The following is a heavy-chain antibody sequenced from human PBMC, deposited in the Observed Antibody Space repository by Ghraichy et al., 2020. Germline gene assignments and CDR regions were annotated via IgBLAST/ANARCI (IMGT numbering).Heavy chain of an antibody. J-gene: IGHJ4*02. CDR3: ANGGNSLDF. V-gene: IGHV4-59*03. Sequence: SETLSLTCTVSGASISRNYWSWIRQPPGKGLEWIGWIYYNGDTNYNPSLKSRVTISVDASKNQFSLMLSSVTAADTAVYYCANGGNSLDFWGQGTLVTVSS. CDR1: GASISRNY. CDR2: IYYNGDT. D-gene: IGHD4-23*01.